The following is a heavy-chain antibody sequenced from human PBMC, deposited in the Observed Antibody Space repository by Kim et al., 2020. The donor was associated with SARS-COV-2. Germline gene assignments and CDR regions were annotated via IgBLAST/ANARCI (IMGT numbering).Heavy chain of an antibody. CDR3: ARVELSLSWFDP. Sequence: SETLSLTCTVSGGSISSGDYYWSWIRQPPGKGLEWIGYIYYSGSTYYNPSLKSRVTISVDMSKNQFSLKLSSVTAADTAVYYCARVELSLSWFDPWGQGTLVTVSS. J-gene: IGHJ5*02. V-gene: IGHV4-30-4*01. D-gene: IGHD1-7*01. CDR2: IYYSGST. CDR1: GGSISSGDYY.